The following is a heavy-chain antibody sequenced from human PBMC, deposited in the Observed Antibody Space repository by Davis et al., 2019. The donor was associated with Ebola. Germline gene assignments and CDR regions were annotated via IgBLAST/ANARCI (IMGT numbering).Heavy chain of an antibody. J-gene: IGHJ4*02. V-gene: IGHV3-23*01. CDR1: GFTFSSYA. D-gene: IGHD3-3*01. Sequence: GGSLRLSCAASGFTFSSYAMSWVRQAPGKGLEWVSAISGSGGSTYYAGSVKGRFTISRDNSRNTLYLQMNSLRAEDTAVYYCAKAPVRFLEWFTTVYWGKGTLVTVSS. CDR3: AKAPVRFLEWFTTVY. CDR2: ISGSGGST.